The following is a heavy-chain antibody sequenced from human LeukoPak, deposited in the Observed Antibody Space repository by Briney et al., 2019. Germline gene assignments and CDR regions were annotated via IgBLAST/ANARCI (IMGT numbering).Heavy chain of an antibody. J-gene: IGHJ6*02. V-gene: IGHV3-66*01. Sequence: GGSLRLSCAASGFTVSSYYMTWVRQAPGKGLEWVSVMYSGGSTYYVDSVKGRVAISRDNSQNTVFLQMNSVRVEDTAVYYCARSYSNHLFGMDVWGQGTAVTVSS. CDR2: MYSGGST. D-gene: IGHD4-11*01. CDR1: GFTVSSYY. CDR3: ARSYSNHLFGMDV.